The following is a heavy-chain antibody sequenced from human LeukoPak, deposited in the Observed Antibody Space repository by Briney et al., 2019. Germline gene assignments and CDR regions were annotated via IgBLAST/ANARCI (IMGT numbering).Heavy chain of an antibody. V-gene: IGHV3-66*01. Sequence: GGSLRLSCAASGFTVSSNYMSWVRPAPGEGLGWVSVIYSGGSTYYADSVKGRFTISRDNSKNTLYLQMNSLRAEDTAVYYCAREYSSGWYDDAFDIWGQGTMVTVSS. J-gene: IGHJ3*02. CDR1: GFTVSSNY. CDR3: AREYSSGWYDDAFDI. CDR2: IYSGGST. D-gene: IGHD6-19*01.